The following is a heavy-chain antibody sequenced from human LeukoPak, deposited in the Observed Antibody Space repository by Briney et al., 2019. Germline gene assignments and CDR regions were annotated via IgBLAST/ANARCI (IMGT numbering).Heavy chain of an antibody. CDR2: IHYSGST. CDR1: GGSISSYY. D-gene: IGHD6-19*01. J-gene: IGHJ4*02. V-gene: IGHV4-59*08. CDR3: ARWYSSGWAFDY. Sequence: SETLSLTCTVSGGSISSYYWNWMRQPPGKGLEWIGYIHYSGSTKYNPSLKSRVPISVDTSKNQFSLKLSSVTAADTAVYYCARWYSSGWAFDYWGQGTLVPVSS.